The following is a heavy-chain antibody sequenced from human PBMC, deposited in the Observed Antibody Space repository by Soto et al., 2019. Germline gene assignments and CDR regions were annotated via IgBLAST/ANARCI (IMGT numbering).Heavy chain of an antibody. CDR2: IYYSGST. CDR1: GGSISSGDYY. V-gene: IGHV4-30-4*01. CDR3: ARARRTVITMVRGTNWFDP. J-gene: IGHJ5*02. D-gene: IGHD3-10*01. Sequence: SENLSLTCSVSGGSISSGDYYWSWIRQPPGKGLEWIGYIYYSGSTYYNPSLKSRVTISVDTSKNQFSLKLSSVTAADTAVYYCARARRTVITMVRGTNWFDPRGKGT.